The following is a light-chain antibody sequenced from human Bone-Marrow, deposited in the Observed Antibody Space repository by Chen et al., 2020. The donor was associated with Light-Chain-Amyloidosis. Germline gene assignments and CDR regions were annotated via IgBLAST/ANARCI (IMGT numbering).Light chain of an antibody. CDR2: EVT. J-gene: IGLJ1*01. V-gene: IGLV2-14*01. Sequence: QSALTQPASVSGSPGQSITISCTGTSSDVGGDNHVSWYQQHPDKAHKLMIYEVTNRPSWVPVRFSGAKSDNTASLTISGLQTEDEADYFCSSYTITNTLVFGSGTRVTVL. CDR1: SSDVGGDNH. CDR3: SSYTITNTLV.